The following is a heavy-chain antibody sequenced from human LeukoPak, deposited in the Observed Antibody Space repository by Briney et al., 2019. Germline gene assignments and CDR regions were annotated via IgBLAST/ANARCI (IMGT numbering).Heavy chain of an antibody. V-gene: IGHV3-48*01. CDR1: GFTFSSYS. J-gene: IGHJ4*02. CDR2: ISSSSSTI. CDR3: ARDEASPLSYFFNY. D-gene: IGHD2-21*01. Sequence: PGGSLRLSCAASGFTFSSYSMNWVRQAPGKGLEWVSYISSSSSTIYYADSVKGRFTISRDNSKNTLYLQMNSLRADDTAVYYCARDEASPLSYFFNYWGQGTLVTVSS.